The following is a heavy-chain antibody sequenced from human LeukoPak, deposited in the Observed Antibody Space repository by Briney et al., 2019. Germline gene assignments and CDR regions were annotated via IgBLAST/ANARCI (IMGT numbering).Heavy chain of an antibody. V-gene: IGHV4-34*01. CDR2: INHSGST. J-gene: IGHJ5*02. D-gene: IGHD3-10*01. CDR3: ATTYYYGSGRPFDP. CDR1: GGSFRGYY. Sequence: SETLSLTCAVYGGSFRGYYWSWIRQPPGKGLEWIGEINHSGSTNYNPSLKSRVTISVDTSKNQFSLKLSSVTAADTAVYYCATTYYYGSGRPFDPWGQGTLVTVSS.